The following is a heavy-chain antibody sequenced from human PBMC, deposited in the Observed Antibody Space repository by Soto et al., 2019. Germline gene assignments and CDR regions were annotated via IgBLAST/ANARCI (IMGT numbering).Heavy chain of an antibody. CDR2: IYPGDSDT. D-gene: IGHD5-12*01. Sequence: PGESLKISCKGSGYSFTSYWIGWVRQMPGKGLEWMGIIYPGDSDTRYSPSFQGQVTISADKSISTAYLQWSSLKASDTAMYYCARPACNSGYDYAPPLDYWGQGTLVIVSS. V-gene: IGHV5-51*01. J-gene: IGHJ4*02. CDR1: GYSFTSYW. CDR3: ARPACNSGYDYAPPLDY.